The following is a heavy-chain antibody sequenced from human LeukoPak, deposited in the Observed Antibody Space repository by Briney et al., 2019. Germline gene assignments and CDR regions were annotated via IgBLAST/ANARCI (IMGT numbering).Heavy chain of an antibody. CDR1: GDSISNTSHH. J-gene: IGHJ4*02. CDR2: IHFGGST. CDR3: ARLTGGRRITIFGVAQRVFDY. D-gene: IGHD3-3*01. Sequence: SETLSPTCSVSGDSISNTSHHWGWIRQPPGKGLEWVANIHFGGSTPYNPSLKSRVIISVDTSKNQVSLRLTSVTAADTATYYCARLTGGRRITIFGVAQRVFDYWGQGALVTVSS. V-gene: IGHV4-39*07.